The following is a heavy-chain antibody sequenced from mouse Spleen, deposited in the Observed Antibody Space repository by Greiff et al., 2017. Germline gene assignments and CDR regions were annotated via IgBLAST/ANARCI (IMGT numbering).Heavy chain of an antibody. CDR3: TPYGNYERTVDY. V-gene: IGHV14-1*01. Sequence: EVQLQQSGAELVRPGASVKLSCTASGFNIKDYYMHWVKQRPEQGLEWIGRIDPEDGDTEYAPKFQGKATMTVDTSSNTAYLQLSSLTSEDAAVYYCTPYGNYERTVDYWGQGTTLTVSS. J-gene: IGHJ2*01. CDR1: GFNIKDYY. CDR2: IDPEDGDT. D-gene: IGHD2-10*02.